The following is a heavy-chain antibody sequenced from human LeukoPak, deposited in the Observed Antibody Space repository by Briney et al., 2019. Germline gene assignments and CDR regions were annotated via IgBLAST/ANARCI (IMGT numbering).Heavy chain of an antibody. J-gene: IGHJ5*02. Sequence: SVKVSCKASGYTFTSYGISWVRQAPGQGLEWMGWISAYNGNTNYAQKLQGRVTMTTDTSTSTAYMELRSLRSDDTAVYYCARGGAILTGYYTRPTDNWFDPWGQGTLVTVSS. CDR2: ISAYNGNT. CDR3: ARGGAILTGYYTRPTDNWFDP. V-gene: IGHV1-18*01. D-gene: IGHD3-9*01. CDR1: GYTFTSYG.